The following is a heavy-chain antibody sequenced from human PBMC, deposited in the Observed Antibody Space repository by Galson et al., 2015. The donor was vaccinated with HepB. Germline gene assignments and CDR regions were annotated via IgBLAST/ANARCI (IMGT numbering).Heavy chain of an antibody. J-gene: IGHJ6*02. V-gene: IGHV1-3*04. CDR3: ARLQQLVYNYYGMDV. CDR2: INTGNGNT. D-gene: IGHD6-13*01. CDR1: GYTFSTYA. Sequence: SVKVSCKASGYTFSTYAIEWVRQAPGQRLEWMGWINTGNGNTKYSQKFQGRVTITADKSTSTAYMELSSLRSEDTAVCYCARLQQLVYNYYGMDVWGQGTTVTVSS.